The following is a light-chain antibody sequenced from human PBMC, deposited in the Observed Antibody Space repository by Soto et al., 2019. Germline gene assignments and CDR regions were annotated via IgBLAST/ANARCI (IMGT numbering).Light chain of an antibody. CDR2: KVS. CDR3: MQGSRGPYT. CDR1: QSLVHRDGNTY. J-gene: IGKJ2*01. Sequence: DVVLTQSPLSLPVIFGQSASISCRSSQSLVHRDGNTYLNWFLQRRGQSPRRLIYKVSNRDAGVPDRFSGSGSGTDFTLKISRVEAEDVGVYYCMQGSRGPYTFGQGTKLEIK. V-gene: IGKV2-30*02.